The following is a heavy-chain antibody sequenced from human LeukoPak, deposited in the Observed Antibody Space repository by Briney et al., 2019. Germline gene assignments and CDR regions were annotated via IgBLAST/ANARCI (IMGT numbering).Heavy chain of an antibody. J-gene: IGHJ4*02. CDR3: ARDSSIAVASY. D-gene: IGHD6-19*01. Sequence: ASVKVSCKASGYTFTSYYMHWVRQAPGQGLEWMGIINPSGGSTSYAQKFQGRVTITRDTSASTAYMELSSLRSEDTAVYYCARDSSIAVASYWGQGTLVTVSS. V-gene: IGHV1-46*01. CDR2: INPSGGST. CDR1: GYTFTSYY.